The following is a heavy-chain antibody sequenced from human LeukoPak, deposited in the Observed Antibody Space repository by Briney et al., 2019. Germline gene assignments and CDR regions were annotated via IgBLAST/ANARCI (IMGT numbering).Heavy chain of an antibody. J-gene: IGHJ4*02. D-gene: IGHD1-26*01. V-gene: IGHV3-48*04. CDR1: GFIFSSFW. CDR2: ISSSGSTI. Sequence: GGSLRLSCVGSGFIFSSFWMSWVRQAPGKGLEWVSYISSSGSTIYYADSVKGRFTISRDNAKNSLYLQMNSLRAEDTAVYYCARASRRGVGATTRFDYWGQGTLVTVSS. CDR3: ARASRRGVGATTRFDY.